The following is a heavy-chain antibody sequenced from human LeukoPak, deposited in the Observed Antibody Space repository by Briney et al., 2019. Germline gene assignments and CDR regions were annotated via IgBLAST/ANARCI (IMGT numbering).Heavy chain of an antibody. CDR3: AKDQDYSYSRTFDY. CDR2: ISGSGGST. Sequence: PGGSLRLSCAASGFTLDDYAMHWVRQAPGKGLEWVSLISGSGGSTYYADSVKGRFTISRDNSKNTLYLQMNSLRAEDTAVYYCAKDQDYSYSRTFDYWGQGTLVTVSS. V-gene: IGHV3-23*01. D-gene: IGHD2-15*01. J-gene: IGHJ4*02. CDR1: GFTLDDYA.